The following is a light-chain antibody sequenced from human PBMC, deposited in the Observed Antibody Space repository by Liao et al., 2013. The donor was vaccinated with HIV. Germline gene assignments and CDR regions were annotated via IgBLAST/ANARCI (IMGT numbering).Light chain of an antibody. CDR1: NIGTKG. V-gene: IGLV3-21*01. J-gene: IGLJ1*01. CDR3: QVWDNSRDHYV. CDR2: YDS. Sequence: SYELTQPPSVSVAPGKTARITCGGPNIGTKGVHWYQQKPGQAPILVMYYDSDRPSGIPDRFSGSNSGNTATLTISGVEAGDEADYYCQVWDNSRDHYVFGSGTKVTVL.